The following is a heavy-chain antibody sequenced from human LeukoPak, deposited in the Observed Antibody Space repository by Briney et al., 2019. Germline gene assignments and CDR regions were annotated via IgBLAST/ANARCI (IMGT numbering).Heavy chain of an antibody. CDR3: AKGRGYNYWDGFDI. Sequence: TGGSLRLSCAASGFTFSSYGMHWVRQAPGKGLEWVAVISYDGSNKYYADSVKGRFTISRDNSKNTLYMQMNSLRAEDTAVYYCAKGRGYNYWDGFDIWGQGTMVTVSS. CDR1: GFTFSSYG. J-gene: IGHJ3*02. D-gene: IGHD5-24*01. V-gene: IGHV3-30*18. CDR2: ISYDGSNK.